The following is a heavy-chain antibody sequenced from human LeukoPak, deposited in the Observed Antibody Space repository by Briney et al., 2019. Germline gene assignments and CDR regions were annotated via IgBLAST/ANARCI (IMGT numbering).Heavy chain of an antibody. V-gene: IGHV3-23*01. J-gene: IGHJ4*02. Sequence: GGSLRLSCAASGFTLSSFPITWVRQAPGKGLEWVSAIGRSSGCTTYYAASVKGRFTISRDNSKTTIYLQMNCLTVEDTAVYYGAKDRCYWGQGTLVTVSS. CDR2: IGRSSGCTT. CDR1: GFTLSSFP. CDR3: AKDRCY. D-gene: IGHD5-24*01.